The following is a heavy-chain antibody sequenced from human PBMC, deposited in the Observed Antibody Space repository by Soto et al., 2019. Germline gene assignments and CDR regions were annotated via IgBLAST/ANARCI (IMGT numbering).Heavy chain of an antibody. CDR1: GYSFTSYW. CDR3: ARHVVAARGWVEEPL. J-gene: IGHJ4*02. CDR2: IYPGDSDT. Sequence: PGESLKISCKGSGYSFTSYWIGWVRQMPGKGLEWMGIIYPGDSDTRYSPSFQGQVTISADKSISTAYLQWSSLKASDTAMYYCARHVVAARGWVEEPLWGQGTLVTVSS. V-gene: IGHV5-51*01. D-gene: IGHD1-1*01.